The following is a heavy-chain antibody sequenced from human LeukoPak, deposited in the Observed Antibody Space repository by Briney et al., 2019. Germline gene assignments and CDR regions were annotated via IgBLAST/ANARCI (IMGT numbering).Heavy chain of an antibody. CDR2: IYYSGST. V-gene: IGHV4-31*03. D-gene: IGHD4-23*01. CDR1: GGSISSGGYY. CDR3: ARATLGATVVTRYWYFDL. J-gene: IGHJ2*01. Sequence: PSQTLSLTCTVSGGSISSGGYYWSWIRQHPGKGLEWIGYIYYSGSTYYNPSLKSRVTISVDTSKNQFSLRLSSVTAADTAVYYCARATLGATVVTRYWYFDLWGRGTLVTVSS.